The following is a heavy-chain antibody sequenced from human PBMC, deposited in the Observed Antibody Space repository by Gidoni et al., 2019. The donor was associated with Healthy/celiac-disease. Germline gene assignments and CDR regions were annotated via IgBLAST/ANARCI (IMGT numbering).Heavy chain of an antibody. CDR1: GGSFSGYY. D-gene: IGHD1-26*01. CDR3: ARGVGARGVGYYYYGMDV. V-gene: IGHV4-34*01. Sequence: QVQLQQWGAGLLKPSETLSLTCAVYGGSFSGYYWSWIRQPPGKGLEWIGEINHSGSTNYNPSLKSRVTISVDTSKNQFSLKLSSVAAADTAVYYCARGVGARGVGYYYYGMDVWGQGTTVTVSS. CDR2: INHSGST. J-gene: IGHJ6*02.